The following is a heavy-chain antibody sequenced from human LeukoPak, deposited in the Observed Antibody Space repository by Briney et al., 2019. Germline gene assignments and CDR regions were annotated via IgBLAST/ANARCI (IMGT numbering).Heavy chain of an antibody. J-gene: IGHJ4*02. CDR2: IRYDGDNE. D-gene: IGHD6-13*01. CDR1: GFTFSSYA. CDR3: AKDLGNTWSLGFDN. V-gene: IGHV3-30*02. Sequence: GGSLRLSCAASGFTFSSYAMHWVRQAPGKGLEWVAIIRYDGDNEYYADSVKGRFTISRDNSKNTVHLQMNSLRAEDTAVYYCAKDLGNTWSLGFDNWGQGTLVTVSS.